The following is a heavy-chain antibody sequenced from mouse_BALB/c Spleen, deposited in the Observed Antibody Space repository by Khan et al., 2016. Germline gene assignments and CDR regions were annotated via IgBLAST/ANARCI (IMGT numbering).Heavy chain of an antibody. D-gene: IGHD2-2*01. J-gene: IGHJ3*01. V-gene: IGHV3-6*02. Sequence: EVRLQESGPGLVKPSQSLSLTCTVTGYSITSDYFRYLIRQFPGNLVGRVGFFSYEGYNDYNPSLTNRTSITGDTSNNQFFMKLILLTTEDSATYYCARYGYGGWFAYWGHGTLVTVSA. CDR2: FSYEGYN. CDR3: ARYGYGGWFAY. CDR1: GYSITSDYF.